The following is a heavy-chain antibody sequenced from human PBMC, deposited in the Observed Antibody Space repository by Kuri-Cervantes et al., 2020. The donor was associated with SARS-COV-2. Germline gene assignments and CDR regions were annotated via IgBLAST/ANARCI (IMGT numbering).Heavy chain of an antibody. CDR3: AMTGSTRNNFDH. CDR2: INHSGST. Sequence: SETLSLTCTVSGGSISSGYYWSWIRQPPGKGLEWIGEINHSGSTHCNPSLKSRITISVDTSKNQFSLRLTSMTAADTAIYYCAMTGSTRNNFDHWGQGTLVTDSS. V-gene: IGHV4-38-2*02. CDR1: GGSISSGYY. J-gene: IGHJ4*02. D-gene: IGHD3-9*01.